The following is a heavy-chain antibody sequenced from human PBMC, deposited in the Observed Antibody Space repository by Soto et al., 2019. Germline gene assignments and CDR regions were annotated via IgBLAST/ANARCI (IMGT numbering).Heavy chain of an antibody. CDR2: INPSGDSR. D-gene: IGHD3-10*01. CDR3: AKARDHYASGSPGWLDS. J-gene: IGHJ5*01. Sequence: QAQLVQSGAEVKKPGASVKVSCKASGFSFSDYFMHWVRQAPGQGLEWMGIINPSGDSRNYAQKFQGRVTITRDTSTSTVYMDLSSLRYEDTAVYYCAKARDHYASGSPGWLDSWGQGTLVTVSS. CDR1: GFSFSDYF. V-gene: IGHV1-46*01.